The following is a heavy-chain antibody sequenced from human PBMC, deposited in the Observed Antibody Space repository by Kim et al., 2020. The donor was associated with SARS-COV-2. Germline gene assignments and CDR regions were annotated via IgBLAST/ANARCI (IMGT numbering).Heavy chain of an antibody. Sequence: SVKVSCKASGFTFTSSAVQWVRQARGQRLEWIGWIVVGSGNTNYAQKFQERVTITRDMSTSTAYMELSSLRSEDTAVYYCAAGTNRDIVVVVWGQGTTVTVSS. D-gene: IGHD2-2*01. J-gene: IGHJ6*02. V-gene: IGHV1-58*01. CDR3: AAGTNRDIVVVV. CDR1: GFTFTSSA. CDR2: IVVGSGNT.